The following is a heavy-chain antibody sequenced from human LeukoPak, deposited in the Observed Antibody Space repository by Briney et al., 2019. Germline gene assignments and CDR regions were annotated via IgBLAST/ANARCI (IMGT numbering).Heavy chain of an antibody. Sequence: PGGSLRLSCAASGFTFSNYWMTWVRQAPGKGLESVANIKQLGSEKYYVGSVKGRFTISRDNTKNSLYLQMNNLRAEDTAVYYCATVADLAFAYWGQGTLVTVSS. CDR2: IKQLGSEK. V-gene: IGHV3-7*01. D-gene: IGHD5-12*01. CDR3: ATVADLAFAY. J-gene: IGHJ4*02. CDR1: GFTFSNYW.